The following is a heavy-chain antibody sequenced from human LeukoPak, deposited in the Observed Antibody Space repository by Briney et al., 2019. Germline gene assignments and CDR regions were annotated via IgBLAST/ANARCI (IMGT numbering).Heavy chain of an antibody. CDR3: AREHIAARTIDY. J-gene: IGHJ4*02. Sequence: GGSLRLSCVASGFTFSSYGMHWVRQAPGKGLEWVAVIWYDGSNKYYADSVKGRFTISRDNSKNTLYLQMNSLRAEDTAVYYCAREHIAARTIDYWGQGTLVTVSS. CDR2: IWYDGSNK. V-gene: IGHV3-33*01. CDR1: GFTFSSYG. D-gene: IGHD6-6*01.